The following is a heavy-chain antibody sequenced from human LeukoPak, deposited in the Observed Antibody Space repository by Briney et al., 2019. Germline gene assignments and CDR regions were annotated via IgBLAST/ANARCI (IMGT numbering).Heavy chain of an antibody. D-gene: IGHD2-21*01. V-gene: IGHV3-11*06. Sequence: GSLRLSCAASGFTYSDYYMSWIRQAPGKGLEWISYISSTSSYTNYADSVKGRFTTSRDNAKNSLYLQMNSLRAEDTAVYYCAREFPGGGNWFDPWGQGTLVTVSS. CDR2: ISSTSSYT. J-gene: IGHJ5*02. CDR3: AREFPGGGNWFDP. CDR1: GFTYSDYY.